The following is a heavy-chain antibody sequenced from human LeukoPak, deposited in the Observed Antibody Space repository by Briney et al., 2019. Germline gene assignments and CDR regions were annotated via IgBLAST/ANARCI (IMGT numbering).Heavy chain of an antibody. CDR2: IDHRGRS. J-gene: IGHJ5*01. V-gene: IGHV4-34*01. Sequence: SETLSLTCAVYAGSFNDYYWTWIRQPPDKGLEWIGEIDHRGRSTYNPSLKSRVTISVDTSKNQFSLRLESVTAADTAVYKCARARIKRFGDFFTVPTIFDSWGQGTHVTVPS. CDR3: ARARIKRFGDFFTVPTIFDS. CDR1: AGSFNDYY. D-gene: IGHD3-16*01.